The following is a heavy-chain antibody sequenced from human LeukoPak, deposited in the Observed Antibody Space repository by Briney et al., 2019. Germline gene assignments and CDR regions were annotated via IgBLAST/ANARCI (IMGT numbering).Heavy chain of an antibody. CDR1: GFTFDDYA. Sequence: GGSLRLSCAASGFTFDDYAMHWVRQAPGKGLEWVSGISWNSGSIGYADSVKGRFTISRDNAKNSLYLQMNSLRAEDTALYYCAKAAAAGNGYFDYWGQGTLVTVSS. D-gene: IGHD6-13*01. J-gene: IGHJ4*02. V-gene: IGHV3-9*01. CDR2: ISWNSGSI. CDR3: AKAAAAGNGYFDY.